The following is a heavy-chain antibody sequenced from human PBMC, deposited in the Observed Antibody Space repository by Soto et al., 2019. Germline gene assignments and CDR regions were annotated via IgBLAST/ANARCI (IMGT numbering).Heavy chain of an antibody. CDR2: IFYSGST. Sequence: SENLFPTCTVSCCFIKNHYLNWIRQPPGRGLEWIGHIFYSGSTNYNPSLKSRVTISVDTSKNQFSLKLSSVTAADTAVYYCARVYGWYFDFWGQGTLVTVSS. J-gene: IGHJ4*02. CDR1: CCFIKNHY. D-gene: IGHD6-19*01. CDR3: ARVYGWYFDF. V-gene: IGHV4-59*11.